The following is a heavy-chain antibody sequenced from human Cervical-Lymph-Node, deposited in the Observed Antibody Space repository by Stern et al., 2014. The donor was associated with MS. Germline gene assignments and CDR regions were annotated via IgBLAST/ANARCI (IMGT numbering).Heavy chain of an antibody. CDR3: ARRPHYTGSGTYYGLDP. CDR1: GAFIRSNSW. CDR2: IYVGVTT. V-gene: IGHV4-4*02. D-gene: IGHD3-10*01. Sequence: QLQLQESGPGLVKPSGTLSLTCGVSGAFIRSNSWWTWVRQSPGKGLEWIGEIYVGVTTNYNPSLKSRVTISEDESKNRFSLTLSSVTAADTAVYFCARRPHYTGSGTYYGLDPWGQGTLVTVSS. J-gene: IGHJ5*02.